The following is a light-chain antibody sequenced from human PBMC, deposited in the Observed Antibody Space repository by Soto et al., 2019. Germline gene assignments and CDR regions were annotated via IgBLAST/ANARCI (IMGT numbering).Light chain of an antibody. CDR1: QSISSY. V-gene: IGKV1-39*01. Sequence: DIQLTQSPSSLSAYVGDRVTITCRASQSISSYLNWYQQKPGKAPNLLIYGASTLQSGVPSRFSGSGSGTDFTLTINSLQAEDFATYYCQQTRSYPSTFGGGTKVDIK. J-gene: IGKJ4*01. CDR2: GAS. CDR3: QQTRSYPST.